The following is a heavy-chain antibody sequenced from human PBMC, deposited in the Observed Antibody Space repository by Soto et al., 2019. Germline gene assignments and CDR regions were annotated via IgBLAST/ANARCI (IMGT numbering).Heavy chain of an antibody. D-gene: IGHD2-2*01. CDR1: GFTFSDFY. CDR3: ARPRSVIPAAIPDSDI. J-gene: IGHJ3*02. CDR2: ISSSGPTM. V-gene: IGHV3-11*04. Sequence: QVQLVESGGGLVKPGGSLRLSCAASGFTFSDFYMSWIRRAPGKGLEWVSYISSSGPTMFYADSVKGRFTISRDNAKSSLYLQLNSLRAEDTAVYCCARPRSVIPAAIPDSDIWGQGTMVTVSS.